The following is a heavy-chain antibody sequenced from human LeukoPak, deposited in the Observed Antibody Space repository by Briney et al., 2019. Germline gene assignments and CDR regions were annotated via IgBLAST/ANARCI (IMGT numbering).Heavy chain of an antibody. Sequence: SVKVSCKASGGTFSSYTISWVRQAPGQGLEWMGRIIPILGIANFAQKFQGRVTITADKSTSTAYMELSSPRSEDTAVYYCARDQKVYSGSYYGAYYFDYWGQGTLVTVSS. D-gene: IGHD1-26*01. CDR2: IIPILGIA. J-gene: IGHJ4*02. V-gene: IGHV1-69*04. CDR3: ARDQKVYSGSYYGAYYFDY. CDR1: GGTFSSYT.